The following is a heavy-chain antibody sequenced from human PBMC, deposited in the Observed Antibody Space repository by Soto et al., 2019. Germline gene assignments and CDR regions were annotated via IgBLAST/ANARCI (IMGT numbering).Heavy chain of an antibody. CDR2: VSSTGST. CDR3: ARGVPAAGTDWFDP. J-gene: IGHJ5*02. D-gene: IGHD6-13*01. CDR1: GGSISNYY. V-gene: IGHV4-4*07. Sequence: PSETLSLTCTVSGGSISNYYWSWIRQLAEKRLEWIGRVSSTGSTYYNPSLKSRVTISVDTSKNQVSLNLTSVTAAYTDVYYCARGVPAAGTDWFDPWGQGTLVTVSS.